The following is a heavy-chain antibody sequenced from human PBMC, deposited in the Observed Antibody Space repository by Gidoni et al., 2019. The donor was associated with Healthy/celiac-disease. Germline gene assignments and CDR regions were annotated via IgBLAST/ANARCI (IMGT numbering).Heavy chain of an antibody. J-gene: IGHJ6*02. CDR1: GFTFSSYW. V-gene: IGHV3-74*01. CDR2: INSDGSST. Sequence: EVQLVESGGGLVQPGGSLRLSCAASGFTFSSYWMPWVRQAPGKGLVWVSRINSDGSSTSYADSVKGRFTISRDNAKNTLYLQMNSLRAEDTAVYYCARARYYYDSSGYHHESGYYYGMDVWGQGTTVTVSS. CDR3: ARARYYYDSSGYHHESGYYYGMDV. D-gene: IGHD3-22*01.